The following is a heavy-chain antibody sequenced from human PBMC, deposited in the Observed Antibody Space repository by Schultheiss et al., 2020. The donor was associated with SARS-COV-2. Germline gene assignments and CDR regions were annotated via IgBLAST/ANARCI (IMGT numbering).Heavy chain of an antibody. Sequence: GGSLRLSCAASGFTFSSYAMHWVRQAPGKGLEWVAVISYDGSNKYYADSVKGRFTISRDNAKNSLYLQMNSLRAEDTAVYYCAREPSYDPFDYWGQGTLVTVSS. V-gene: IGHV3-30*07. J-gene: IGHJ4*02. D-gene: IGHD3-16*01. CDR3: AREPSYDPFDY. CDR1: GFTFSSYA. CDR2: ISYDGSNK.